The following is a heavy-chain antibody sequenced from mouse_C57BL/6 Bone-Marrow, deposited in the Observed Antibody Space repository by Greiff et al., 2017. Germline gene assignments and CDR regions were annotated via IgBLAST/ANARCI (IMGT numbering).Heavy chain of an antibody. Sequence: QVHVKQSGAELVRPGTSVKMSCKASGYTFTNYGIGWAQQRPAHGLEWIGDINTGGGYTNYNEKFKGKATLAADKSSSTAYMQFSSLASEDSAIYYGARWGSNGAMDYWGQGTSVTVSS. J-gene: IGHJ4*01. V-gene: IGHV1-63*01. D-gene: IGHD2-5*01. CDR2: INTGGGYT. CDR3: ARWGSNGAMDY. CDR1: GYTFTNYG.